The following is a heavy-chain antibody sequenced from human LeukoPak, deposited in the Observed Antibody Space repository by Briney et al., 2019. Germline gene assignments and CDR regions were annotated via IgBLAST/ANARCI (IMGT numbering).Heavy chain of an antibody. Sequence: PSETLSLTCTVSGGSISSSSYYWGWIRQPPGKGLEWIGYIYYSGSTYYNPSLKSRVTISVDTSKNQFSLKLSSVTAADTAVYYCVRGYYYDSSGYYYYFDYWGQGTLVTVSS. D-gene: IGHD3-22*01. J-gene: IGHJ4*02. V-gene: IGHV4-31*03. CDR3: VRGYYYDSSGYYYYFDY. CDR2: IYYSGST. CDR1: GGSISSSSYY.